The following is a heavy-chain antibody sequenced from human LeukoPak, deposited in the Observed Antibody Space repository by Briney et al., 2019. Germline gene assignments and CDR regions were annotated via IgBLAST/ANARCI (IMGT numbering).Heavy chain of an antibody. V-gene: IGHV1-2*02. CDR1: GYTFTGYY. Sequence: ASVKVSCKASGYTFTGYYIHWVRQAPGRGLEWMVWIIPSSGDTNYAQKFQGRVTMTRDTSISTVYMELSRLRSDDTAMYYCAREGDIVVVAAAIDYWGQGTLVTVSS. CDR3: AREGDIVVVAAAIDY. CDR2: IIPSSGDT. D-gene: IGHD2-2*02. J-gene: IGHJ4*02.